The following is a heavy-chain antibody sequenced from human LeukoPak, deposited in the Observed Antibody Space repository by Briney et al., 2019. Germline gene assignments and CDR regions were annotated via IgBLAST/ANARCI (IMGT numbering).Heavy chain of an antibody. Sequence: KGGESLMISCKCSEYSFTCYWIGWVRHMPGKGLEWMGIIYPGDSDTRSSQSLQSQVTISAGKCISTAYLQWSSLRAWDTAMYYCARREATVGPGAFDIWGQGTMVTVSS. CDR3: ARREATVGPGAFDI. CDR2: IYPGDSDT. D-gene: IGHD3-10*01. J-gene: IGHJ3*02. V-gene: IGHV5-51*01. CDR1: EYSFTCYW.